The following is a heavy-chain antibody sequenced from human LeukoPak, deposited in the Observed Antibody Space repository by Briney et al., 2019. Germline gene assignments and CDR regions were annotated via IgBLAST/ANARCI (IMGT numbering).Heavy chain of an antibody. J-gene: IGHJ4*02. V-gene: IGHV4-59*01. D-gene: IGHD2-8*01. CDR3: ARLMGYYFDY. CDR1: GVSISSYY. CDR2: IYYSGST. Sequence: SETLSLTCTVSGVSISSYYWSWVRQPPGKGLEWIGYIYYSGSTNYNPSLKSRVTISVDTSKNQFSLKLSSVTAADTAVYYCARLMGYYFDYWGQGTLVTVSS.